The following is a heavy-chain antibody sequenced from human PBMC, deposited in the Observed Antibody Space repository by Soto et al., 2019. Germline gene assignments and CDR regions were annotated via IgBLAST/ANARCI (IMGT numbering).Heavy chain of an antibody. Sequence: ASVKVSCKASGYTFTSYDINWVRQATGQGLEWMGWMNPNSGNTGYAQKFQGRVTMTRYTSINTAYMELSNLRSEDTAVYYCAREMDYYGMDVWGQGTTVTVSS. V-gene: IGHV1-8*01. CDR2: MNPNSGNT. CDR3: AREMDYYGMDV. CDR1: GYTFTSYD. J-gene: IGHJ6*02.